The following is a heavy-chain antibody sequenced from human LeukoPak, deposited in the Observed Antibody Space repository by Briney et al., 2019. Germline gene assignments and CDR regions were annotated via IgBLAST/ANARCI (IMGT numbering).Heavy chain of an antibody. Sequence: GGSLRLSCAASGFTFSSYSMIWVRQAPGKGLEWVSYISSSSSTIYYADSVKGRFTISRDNAKNSLYLQMNSLRAEDTAVYYCARDQGLGYGSGSSLFDYWGQGTLVTVSS. CDR3: ARDQGLGYGSGSSLFDY. CDR1: GFTFSSYS. CDR2: ISSSSSTI. J-gene: IGHJ4*02. V-gene: IGHV3-48*01. D-gene: IGHD3-10*01.